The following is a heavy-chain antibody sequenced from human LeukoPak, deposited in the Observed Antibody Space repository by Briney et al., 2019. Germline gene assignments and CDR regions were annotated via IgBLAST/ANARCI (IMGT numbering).Heavy chain of an antibody. Sequence: ASVKVSCKTSGYTFTSYGISWVRQAPGQGLEWMGWISAYNGNTNYAQKFQGRVTVTTETSASTAYMELGSLRFDDTAVYYCARLNFGSEDYWGQGTLVTVSS. CDR2: ISAYNGNT. CDR1: GYTFTSYG. J-gene: IGHJ4*02. CDR3: ARLNFGSEDY. V-gene: IGHV1-18*01. D-gene: IGHD3-10*01.